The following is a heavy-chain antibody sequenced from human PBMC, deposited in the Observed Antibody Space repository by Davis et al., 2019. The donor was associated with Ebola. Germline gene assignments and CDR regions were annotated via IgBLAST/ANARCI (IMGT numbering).Heavy chain of an antibody. CDR2: TNPNSGGT. V-gene: IGHV1-2*06. D-gene: IGHD6-19*01. CDR1: GYTFTSYG. J-gene: IGHJ4*02. CDR3: ARDHIGVAVAG. Sequence: ASVKVSCKASGYTFTSYGISWVRQAPGQGLEWMGRTNPNSGGTNYAQKFQGRVTMTRDTSISTAYMELSRLRSDDTAVYYCARDHIGVAVAGWGQGTLVTVSS.